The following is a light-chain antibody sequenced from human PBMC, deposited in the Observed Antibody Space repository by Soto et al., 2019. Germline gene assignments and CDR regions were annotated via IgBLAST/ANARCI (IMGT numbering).Light chain of an antibody. Sequence: EIVLTQSPGTLSLSPGERATLSCRASQSVSSSYLAWYQQKPGLAPRLLIYGASGRATGIPDRFSGSGSGTDFPLTISRLEPEDFAVYYCQQYGSSIFTFGPGTKVDIK. CDR1: QSVSSSY. CDR2: GAS. J-gene: IGKJ3*01. V-gene: IGKV3-20*01. CDR3: QQYGSSIFT.